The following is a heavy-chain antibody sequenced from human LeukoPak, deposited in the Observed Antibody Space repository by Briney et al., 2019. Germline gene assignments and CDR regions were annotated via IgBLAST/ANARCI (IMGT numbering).Heavy chain of an antibody. Sequence: SETLSLTCAVSGGSISSYYWSWIRQPPGKGLEWIGYIYYSGSASYNPSLKNRVTISVDTSNNHFSLKLRSVTAADTAVYYCARLRYTGSPGDWCFDLWGRGMLVTVSS. CDR3: ARLRYTGSPGDWCFDL. D-gene: IGHD5-12*01. J-gene: IGHJ2*01. CDR2: IYYSGSA. CDR1: GGSISSYY. V-gene: IGHV4-59*08.